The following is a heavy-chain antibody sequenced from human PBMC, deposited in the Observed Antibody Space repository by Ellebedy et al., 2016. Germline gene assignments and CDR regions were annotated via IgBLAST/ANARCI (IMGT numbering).Heavy chain of an antibody. J-gene: IGHJ4*02. CDR3: ARDVCLYSSSPSFDS. Sequence: SETLSLTXTVSGGSVDTYYWTWIRQSPGKGLEWIGYVFYGGSTKYNRSLRSRVTISLDSRNQFSLKLTSVAAADTAVYYCARDVCLYSSSPSFDSWGQGTLVTVSS. CDR2: VFYGGST. CDR1: GGSVDTYY. D-gene: IGHD6-6*01. V-gene: IGHV4-59*02.